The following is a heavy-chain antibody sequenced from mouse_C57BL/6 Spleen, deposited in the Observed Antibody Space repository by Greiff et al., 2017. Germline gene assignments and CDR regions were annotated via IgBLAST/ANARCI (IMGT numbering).Heavy chain of an antibody. V-gene: IGHV1-19*01. CDR3: AREGPYYFDY. CDR2: INPYNGGT. J-gene: IGHJ2*01. Sequence: EVQGVESGPVLVKPGASVKMSCKASGYTFTDYYMNWVKQSHGKSLEWIGVINPYNGGTSYNQKFKGKATLTVDKSSSTAYMELNSLTSEDSAVYYCAREGPYYFDYWGQGTTLTVSS. CDR1: GYTFTDYY.